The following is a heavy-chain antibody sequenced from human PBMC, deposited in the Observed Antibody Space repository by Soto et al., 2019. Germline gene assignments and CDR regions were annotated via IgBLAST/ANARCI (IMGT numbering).Heavy chain of an antibody. J-gene: IGHJ4*02. CDR3: ARVEGYYYDSSRYYPLDY. Sequence: GASVKVSCKASGYTFTSYGISWVRQAPGQGLEWMGWISAYNGNTNYAQKLQGRVTMTTDTSTSTAYMELRSLRSDDTAVYYCARVEGYYYDSSRYYPLDYWGQGTLVTVSS. CDR2: ISAYNGNT. V-gene: IGHV1-18*01. CDR1: GYTFTSYG. D-gene: IGHD3-22*01.